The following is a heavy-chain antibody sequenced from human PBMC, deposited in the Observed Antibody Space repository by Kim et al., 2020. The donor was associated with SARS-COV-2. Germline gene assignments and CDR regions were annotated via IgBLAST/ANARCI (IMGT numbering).Heavy chain of an antibody. Sequence: GGSLRLSCAASGFTFSSYSMNWVRQAPGKGLEWVSYISSSSSTIYYADSVKGRFTISRDNAKNSLYLQMNSLRAEDTAVYYCARARWELLLSSAFDIWGQGTMVTVSS. CDR3: ARARWELLLSSAFDI. D-gene: IGHD1-26*01. CDR2: ISSSSSTI. CDR1: GFTFSSYS. V-gene: IGHV3-48*04. J-gene: IGHJ3*02.